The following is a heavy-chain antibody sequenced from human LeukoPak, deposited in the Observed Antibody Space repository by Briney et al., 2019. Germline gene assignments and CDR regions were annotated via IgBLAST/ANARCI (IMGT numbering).Heavy chain of an antibody. CDR3: ARATTVTPPGY. J-gene: IGHJ4*02. CDR2: IYHSENT. V-gene: IGHV4-31*03. D-gene: IGHD4-17*01. CDR1: GGSISSGGYY. Sequence: PSETLSLTCTVSGGSISSGGYYWSWIRQHPGKGLEWIGYIYHSENTNYNPSLKSRVTMSVDTSKNQFSLKLSSVTAADTAVYYCARATTVTPPGYWGQGTLVTVSS.